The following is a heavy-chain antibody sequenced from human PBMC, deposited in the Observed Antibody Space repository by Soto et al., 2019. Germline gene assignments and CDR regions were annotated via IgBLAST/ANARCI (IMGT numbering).Heavy chain of an antibody. J-gene: IGHJ3*02. CDR1: GYTFTSYG. D-gene: IGHD3-22*01. CDR3: ATLSRITMIVVAPDAFDI. V-gene: IGHV1-18*01. Sequence: ASVKVSCKASGYTFTSYGISWVRQAPGQGLEWMGWISAYNGNTNYAQKLQGRVTMTTDTSTSTVYMELRSLRSDDTAVYYCATLSRITMIVVAPDAFDIWGKGTMVTVSS. CDR2: ISAYNGNT.